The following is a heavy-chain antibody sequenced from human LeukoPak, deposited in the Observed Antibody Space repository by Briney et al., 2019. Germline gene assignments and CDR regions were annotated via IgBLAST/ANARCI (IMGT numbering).Heavy chain of an antibody. V-gene: IGHV3-30-3*01. CDR2: VSYDGSNK. J-gene: IGHJ4*02. Sequence: PGGSLRLSCAASGFTFSSDGMHWVRQAPGEGLEWVALVSYDGSNKYYADSVKGRFSISRDNSKNTLYLQMNSLRGEDTAVYYCARDFGWLSGFDYWGQGTLVTVSS. CDR1: GFTFSSDG. CDR3: ARDFGWLSGFDY. D-gene: IGHD3-9*01.